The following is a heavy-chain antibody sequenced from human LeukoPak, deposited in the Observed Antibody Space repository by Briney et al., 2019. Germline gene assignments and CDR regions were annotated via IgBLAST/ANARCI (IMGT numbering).Heavy chain of an antibody. J-gene: IGHJ4*02. V-gene: IGHV3-21*01. D-gene: IGHD3-10*01. CDR3: ASSSLKVRGVIVGFDY. CDR1: GFTLSSHS. CDR2: ISSSSSYI. Sequence: GGSLRLSCAASGFTLSSHSMNWVRQAPGKGLEWVSSISSSSSYIYYADSVKGRFTISRDNAKNSLYLQMNSLRAEDTAVYYCASSSLKVRGVIVGFDYWGQGTLVTVSS.